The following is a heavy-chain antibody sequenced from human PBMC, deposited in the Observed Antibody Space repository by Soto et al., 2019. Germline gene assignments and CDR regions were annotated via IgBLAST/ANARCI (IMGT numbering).Heavy chain of an antibody. Sequence: EVQLVESGGGLVQPGGSQRLSCAASGFTFSDHYMDWVRQAPGKGLEWVGRIRNKANSYTTDYAASVKGRFTISRDDSKDSLYLEMNSLKPGDTAIYYCARDSGMGAYFDYWGHGTLATVSS. J-gene: IGHJ4*01. CDR1: GFTFSDHY. CDR3: ARDSGMGAYFDY. D-gene: IGHD1-26*01. V-gene: IGHV3-72*01. CDR2: IRNKANSYTT.